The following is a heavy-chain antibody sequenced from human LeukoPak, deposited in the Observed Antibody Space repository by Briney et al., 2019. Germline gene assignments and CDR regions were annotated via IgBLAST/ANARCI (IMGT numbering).Heavy chain of an antibody. CDR3: ARRDYDDAFDI. D-gene: IGHD3-16*01. Sequence: SETLSLTCTVSGGSISSYYWSWIRQPPGKGLEWIGYIYTSGSTNYNPSLKSRVTISVDTSKSQFSLKLSSVTAADTAVYYCARRDYDDAFDIWGQGTMVTVSS. J-gene: IGHJ3*02. V-gene: IGHV4-4*09. CDR2: IYTSGST. CDR1: GGSISSYY.